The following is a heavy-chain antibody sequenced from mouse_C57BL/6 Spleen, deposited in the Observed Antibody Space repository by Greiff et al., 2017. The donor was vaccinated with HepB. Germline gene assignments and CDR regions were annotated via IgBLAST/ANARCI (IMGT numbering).Heavy chain of an antibody. CDR1: GYSITSGYY. D-gene: IGHD2-4*01. CDR3: ARDRAYDYVAWFAY. CDR2: ISYDGSN. Sequence: ESGPGLVKPSQSLSLTCSVTGYSITSGYYWNWIRQFPGNKLEWMGYISYDGSNNYNPSLKNRISITRDTSKNQFFLKLNSVTTEDTATYYCARDRAYDYVAWFAYWGQGTLVTVSA. J-gene: IGHJ3*01. V-gene: IGHV3-6*01.